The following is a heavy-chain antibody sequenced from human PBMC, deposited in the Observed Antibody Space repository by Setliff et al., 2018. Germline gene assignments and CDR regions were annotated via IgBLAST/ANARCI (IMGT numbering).Heavy chain of an antibody. V-gene: IGHV1-46*03. D-gene: IGHD3-3*01. J-gene: IGHJ3*02. CDR2: INPSGGLT. Sequence: ASVKVSCKASGYTLTNYYMHWVRQAPGQGLEWMGIINPSGGLTRYAQKFQGKVTMTRDTSTSTVYMEVSSLRSEDTAVYFCARARFYNSWSGSSITAPHDAFDIWGQGTMVTVSS. CDR1: GYTLTNYY. CDR3: ARARFYNSWSGSSITAPHDAFDI.